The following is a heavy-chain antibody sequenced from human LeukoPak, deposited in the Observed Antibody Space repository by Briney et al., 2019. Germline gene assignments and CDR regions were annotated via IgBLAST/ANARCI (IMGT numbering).Heavy chain of an antibody. V-gene: IGHV3-53*01. CDR1: GFTVTDNY. D-gene: IGHD3-9*01. CDR2: IYSGGNT. CDR3: VSHSDTLTSYSFDY. Sequence: GGSLRLSCAASGFTVTDNYMSWVRQAPGKGLEWVSIIYSGGNTYYAYSVKGRFTLSRDSSKNTLSLQMNSLRAEDTAVYYCVSHSDTLTSYSFDYWGRGTLVTVSS. J-gene: IGHJ4*02.